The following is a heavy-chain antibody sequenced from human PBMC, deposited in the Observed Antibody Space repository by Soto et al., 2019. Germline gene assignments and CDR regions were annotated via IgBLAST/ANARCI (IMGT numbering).Heavy chain of an antibody. V-gene: IGHV3-53*04. J-gene: IGHJ3*02. CDR3: ARDRYSSGWLDAFDI. D-gene: IGHD6-19*01. Sequence: EVQLVESGGGLVQPGGSLRLSCAASGFTVSSNYMSWVRQAPGKGLEWVSVIFTGCSTYYADSVKGRFTISRHSSKNTVYCQMNSVRAEDTSVYYCARDRYSSGWLDAFDIWGQGTMVTVSS. CDR2: IFTGCST. CDR1: GFTVSSNY.